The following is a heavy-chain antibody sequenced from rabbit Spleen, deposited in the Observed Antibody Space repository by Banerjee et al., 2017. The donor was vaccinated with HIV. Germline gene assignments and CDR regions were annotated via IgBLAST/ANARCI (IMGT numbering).Heavy chain of an antibody. CDR2: MYTGNRKT. V-gene: IGHV1S45*01. J-gene: IGHJ4*01. Sequence: QERLEESGGGLVKPEGSLTLTCTASGFSFSNGYDMCWGRQAPGKGLEWIGSMYTGNRKTYYASLAKGRFTISKSSSTTVTLQMTSLTAADTATYFCARGGNLWGQGTLVTVS. CDR3: ARGGNL. CDR1: GFSFSNGYD.